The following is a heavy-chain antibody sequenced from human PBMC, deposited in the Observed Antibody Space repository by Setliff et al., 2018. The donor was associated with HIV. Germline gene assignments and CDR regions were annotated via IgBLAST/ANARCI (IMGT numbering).Heavy chain of an antibody. CDR3: ARGERYSSSWYEGDNGFDP. V-gene: IGHV4-34*01. J-gene: IGHJ5*02. D-gene: IGHD6-13*01. Sequence: SETLSLTCAVYGGSFSGHYWSWIRQSPGKGLEWIGEINHIGGNTNHNPSLKSRVTMSVDTSKNQFSLRLTSVTAADTAVYYCARGERYSSSWYEGDNGFDPWGQGTLVTVSS. CDR1: GGSFSGHY. CDR2: INHIGGNT.